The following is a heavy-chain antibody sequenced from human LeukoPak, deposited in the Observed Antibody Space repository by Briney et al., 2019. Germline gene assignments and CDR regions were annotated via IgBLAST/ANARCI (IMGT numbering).Heavy chain of an antibody. CDR2: INHSGST. J-gene: IGHJ5*02. Sequence: SETLSLTCAVYGGSFSGYYWSWIRQPPGKGLEWIGEINHSGSTNYNPSLKSRVTISVDTSKNQFSLKLSSVTAADTAVYYCARRRTYYYDSSESNWFDPWGQGALVTVSS. CDR3: ARRRTYYYDSSESNWFDP. V-gene: IGHV4-34*01. CDR1: GGSFSGYY. D-gene: IGHD3-22*01.